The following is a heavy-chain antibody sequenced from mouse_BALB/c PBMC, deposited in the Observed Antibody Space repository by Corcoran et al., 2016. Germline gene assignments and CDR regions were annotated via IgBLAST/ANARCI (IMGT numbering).Heavy chain of an antibody. CDR3: ARQLGLDY. D-gene: IGHD3-1*01. CDR2: ISYDGSN. Sequence: DVQLQESGPGLVKPSQSLSLTCSVTGYSITSGYYWNWIRQFPGNKLEWMGYISYDGSNNYNPSLKNRISSTRDTSKNQFFLKLNSVTTEDTATYYCARQLGLDYWGQGTTLTVSS. J-gene: IGHJ2*01. CDR1: GYSITSGYY. V-gene: IGHV3-6*02.